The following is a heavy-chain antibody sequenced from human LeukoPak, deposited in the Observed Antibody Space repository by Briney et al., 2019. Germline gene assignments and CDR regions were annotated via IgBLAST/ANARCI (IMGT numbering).Heavy chain of an antibody. CDR2: IRGSSI. V-gene: IGHV3-48*03. CDR3: VRGGDAYASDWFDA. D-gene: IGHD3-10*01. CDR1: GFTFSNYQ. J-gene: IGHJ5*02. Sequence: GGSLRPSCAASGFTFSNYQISWVRQAPGKEPQWVSGIRGSSIAYADSVKGRFIISRDNAKSSLYLQLNSLRDEDMAVYYCVRGGDAYASDWFDAWGQGTLVTVSS.